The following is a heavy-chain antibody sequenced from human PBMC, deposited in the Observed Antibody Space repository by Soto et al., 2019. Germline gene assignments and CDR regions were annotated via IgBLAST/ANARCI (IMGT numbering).Heavy chain of an antibody. D-gene: IGHD2-21*02. CDR3: ARGFCGGDCYMLDAFDI. J-gene: IGHJ3*02. Sequence: GGSLRLSCAGSGFTLSSYAMHWVRQAPGTGLEWVAVIWYDGSNKYYADSVNGRFTISRDNSKNTLYLQMNSLRAEDTAVYYCARGFCGGDCYMLDAFDIWGQGTMVTVSS. V-gene: IGHV3-33*01. CDR1: GFTLSSYA. CDR2: IWYDGSNK.